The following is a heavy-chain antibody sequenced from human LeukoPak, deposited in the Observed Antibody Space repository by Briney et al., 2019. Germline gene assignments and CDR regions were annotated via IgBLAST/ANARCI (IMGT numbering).Heavy chain of an antibody. CDR1: GGSISSYY. D-gene: IGHD6-13*01. J-gene: IGHJ4*02. CDR3: ARGKWVAAAGMLDY. Sequence: PSETLSLTCTVSGGSISSYYWSWIRQPAGKGLEWIGRIYTSGSTNYNPSLKSRVTMSVDTSKNQFSLKLSSVTAADTAVYYCARGKWVAAAGMLDYWGQGTLVTVSS. V-gene: IGHV4-4*07. CDR2: IYTSGST.